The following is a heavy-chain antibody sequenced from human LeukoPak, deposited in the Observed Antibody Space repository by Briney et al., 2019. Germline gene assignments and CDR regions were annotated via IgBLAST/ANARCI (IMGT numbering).Heavy chain of an antibody. CDR3: ARDWDSNWLYFDP. CDR2: IHTSGST. D-gene: IGHD6-13*01. Sequence: SETLSLTCIVSGGSISSGSYYWSWIRQPAGKGLEWIGRIHTSGSTNYNPSLKSRVTISVDTSKNQFSLKLSSVTAADTSLYYCARDWDSNWLYFDPWGQGTLVTVSS. CDR1: GGSISSGSYY. J-gene: IGHJ4*02. V-gene: IGHV4-61*02.